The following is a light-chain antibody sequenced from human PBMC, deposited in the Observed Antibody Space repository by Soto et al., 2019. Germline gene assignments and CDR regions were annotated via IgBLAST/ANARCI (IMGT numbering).Light chain of an antibody. CDR1: QSISTY. CDR2: DAS. J-gene: IGKJ2*01. Sequence: EIVLTQSPATLSLSPGERATLFCRASQSISTYLAWYQQKSGQAPRLLIYDASNRATGIPARFSGGGSGTDFTLAVSSLEPDDFAVYYCHHRRNLPPTFGQGIKLEI. V-gene: IGKV3-11*01. CDR3: HHRRNLPPT.